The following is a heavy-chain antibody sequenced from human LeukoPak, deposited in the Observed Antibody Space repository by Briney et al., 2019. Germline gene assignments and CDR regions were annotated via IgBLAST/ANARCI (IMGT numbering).Heavy chain of an antibody. Sequence: ASAKVSCKASGYIFSDYYMHWVRQAPGQGLEWLGWINPKSGAADYAQQFRGRVTMTRDTSINTDYMEMKRLTSDDTAVYYCARGAEAETSPLDFWGQGTLVIVS. CDR1: GYIFSDYY. D-gene: IGHD6-13*01. CDR3: ARGAEAETSPLDF. CDR2: INPKSGAA. V-gene: IGHV1-2*02. J-gene: IGHJ4*02.